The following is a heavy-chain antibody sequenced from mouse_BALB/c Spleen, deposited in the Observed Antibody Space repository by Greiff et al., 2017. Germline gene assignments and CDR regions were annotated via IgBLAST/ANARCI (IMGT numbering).Heavy chain of an antibody. Sequence: EVQLVESGGGLVQPGGSLRLSCATSGFTFSDFYMEWVRQPPGKRLEWIAASRNKANDYTTEYSASVKGRFIVSRDTSQSILYLQMNALRAEDTAIYYCARDQDYYYGSSYGFAYWGQGTLVTVSA. CDR2: SRNKANDYTT. CDR3: ARDQDYYYGSSYGFAY. V-gene: IGHV7-1*02. D-gene: IGHD1-1*01. CDR1: GFTFSDFY. J-gene: IGHJ3*01.